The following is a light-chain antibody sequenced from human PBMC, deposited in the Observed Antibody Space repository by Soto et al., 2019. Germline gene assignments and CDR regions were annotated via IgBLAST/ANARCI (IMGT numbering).Light chain of an antibody. Sequence: EKVMTRSPATLSVSPGERATLSCRASQSVSSNLAWYQQKPGQAPRLLIYDASTRATGIPARFSGSGSGTEFTLTISSLQSEDFAVYYCQQYNNWPPLTFGGGTKVEIK. V-gene: IGKV3-15*01. CDR2: DAS. CDR3: QQYNNWPPLT. CDR1: QSVSSN. J-gene: IGKJ4*01.